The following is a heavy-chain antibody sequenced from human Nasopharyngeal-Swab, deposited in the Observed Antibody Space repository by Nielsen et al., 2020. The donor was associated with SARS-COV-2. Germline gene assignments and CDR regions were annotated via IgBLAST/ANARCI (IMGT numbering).Heavy chain of an antibody. CDR2: ISYDGSNK. CDR1: GFTFSSYG. Sequence: GEFLKISCAASGFTFSSYGMHWVRQAPGKGLEWVAVISYDGSNKYYADPVKGRFTISRDNSKNTLYLQMNSLRAEDTAVYYCALAVYDYIDYWGQGTLVTVSS. J-gene: IGHJ4*02. CDR3: ALAVYDYIDY. D-gene: IGHD5/OR15-5a*01. V-gene: IGHV3-30*03.